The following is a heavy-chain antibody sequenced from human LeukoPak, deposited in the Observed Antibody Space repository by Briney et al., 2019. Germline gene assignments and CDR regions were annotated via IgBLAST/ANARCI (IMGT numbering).Heavy chain of an antibody. D-gene: IGHD1-26*01. V-gene: IGHV3-23*01. CDR1: GFTFSSYI. J-gene: IGHJ4*02. Sequence: PGGSLRLSCAASGFTFSSYIMNWVRQAPGKGLEWVSAISGSGGSTYYADSVEGRFTISRDNSKNTLYLQMNSLRAEDTAVYYCARGATTGLYYFDYWGQGTLVTVSS. CDR2: ISGSGGST. CDR3: ARGATTGLYYFDY.